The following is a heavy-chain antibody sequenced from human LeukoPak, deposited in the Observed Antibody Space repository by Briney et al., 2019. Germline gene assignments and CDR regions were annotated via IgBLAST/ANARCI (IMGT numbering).Heavy chain of an antibody. CDR3: AANGGPFDF. Sequence: PGGSLTLSCAASGFTFSNYWMSWLRQAPGKGLEWVANINQHGTDKYYVASVRGRFNISRDNAKNSLYLQMNSLRAEDTAVYYCAANGGPFDFWGQGTLVTVSS. D-gene: IGHD4-23*01. J-gene: IGHJ4*02. CDR1: GFTFSNYW. CDR2: INQHGTDK. V-gene: IGHV3-7*05.